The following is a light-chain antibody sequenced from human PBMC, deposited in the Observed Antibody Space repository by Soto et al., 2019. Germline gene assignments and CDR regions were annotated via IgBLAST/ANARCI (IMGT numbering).Light chain of an antibody. CDR3: CSFALRSTLI. CDR1: GSDVGGYNY. Sequence: QSALTQPASVSGSPGQSIAISCTGSGSDVGGYNYVSWYQQHPGKAPKLMIYEGGKRPSGVSNRFSGSKSGNTASLTISGLQAEDEADYYCCSFALRSTLIFGGGTKLTVL. V-gene: IGLV2-23*01. CDR2: EGG. J-gene: IGLJ2*01.